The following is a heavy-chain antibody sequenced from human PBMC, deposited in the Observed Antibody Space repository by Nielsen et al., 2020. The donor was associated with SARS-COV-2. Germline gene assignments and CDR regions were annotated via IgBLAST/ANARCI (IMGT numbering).Heavy chain of an antibody. CDR3: ARDAVVEMATIDYYYGMDV. Sequence: VRQAPGKGLEWVAVISYDGSNKYYADSVKGRFTISRDNSKNTLYLQMNSLRSDDTAVYYCARDAVVEMATIDYYYGMDVWGQGTTVTVSS. CDR2: ISYDGSNK. D-gene: IGHD5-24*01. J-gene: IGHJ6*02. V-gene: IGHV3-30*04.